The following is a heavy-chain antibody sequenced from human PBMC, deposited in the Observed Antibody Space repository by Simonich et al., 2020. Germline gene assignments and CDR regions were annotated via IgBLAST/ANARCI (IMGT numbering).Heavy chain of an antibody. CDR3: ARDYDILTGYYTFDY. CDR2: LFSNEEK. V-gene: IGHV2-26*02. CDR1: GFSLSNARMG. J-gene: IGHJ4*02. D-gene: IGHD3-9*01. Sequence: QVTLKESGPVLVKPTETLTLTCTVSGFSLSNARMGVSWIRQPPGKALEWLAHLFSNEEKSYNTSLKSRLTISKDTSKSQVVLTLTNMDPVDTATYYCARDYDILTGYYTFDYWGQGTLVTVSS.